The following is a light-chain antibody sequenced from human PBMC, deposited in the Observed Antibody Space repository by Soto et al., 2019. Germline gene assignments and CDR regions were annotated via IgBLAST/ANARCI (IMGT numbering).Light chain of an antibody. Sequence: DIRMTQSPSSLSASVGDRVTITCQASRDIQNYINWYQHTPGKAPKLLIFDASNLQPGVASRFSGRASGTDFFLTISSLHPEDFATYFCQQHHDFPYTFGQGTKLDIK. CDR2: DAS. CDR3: QQHHDFPYT. CDR1: RDIQNY. J-gene: IGKJ2*01. V-gene: IGKV1-33*01.